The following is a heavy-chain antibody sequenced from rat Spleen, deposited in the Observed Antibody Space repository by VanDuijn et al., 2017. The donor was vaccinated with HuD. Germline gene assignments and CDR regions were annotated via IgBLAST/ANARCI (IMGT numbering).Heavy chain of an antibody. CDR1: GFTFSDYY. CDR3: TTDGGLGARFDY. D-gene: IGHD5-1*01. V-gene: IGHV5-20*01. J-gene: IGHJ2*01. Sequence: EVQLVESGGGLVQPGRSLKLSCAASGFTFSDYYMARVRQAPTTGLEWVASISYEGGSTYYRDSVKGRFTISRDNAKSSLYLQMDSLRSEDTATYYCTTDGGLGARFDYWGQGVMVTVSS. CDR2: ISYEGGST.